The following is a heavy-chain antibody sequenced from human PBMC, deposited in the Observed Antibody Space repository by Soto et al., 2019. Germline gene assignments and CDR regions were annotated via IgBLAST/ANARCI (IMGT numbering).Heavy chain of an antibody. CDR1: GGTFSSYT. D-gene: IGHD1-1*01. CDR3: ACRDGYNFIDY. V-gene: IGHV1-69*02. CDR2: IIPILGIA. Sequence: SVKVSCKASGGTFSSYTISWVRQAPGQGLEWMGRIIPILGIANYAQKFQGRVTITADKSTSTAYMELSSLRSEDTAVYYCACRDGYNFIDYWGQGTLVTVSS. J-gene: IGHJ4*02.